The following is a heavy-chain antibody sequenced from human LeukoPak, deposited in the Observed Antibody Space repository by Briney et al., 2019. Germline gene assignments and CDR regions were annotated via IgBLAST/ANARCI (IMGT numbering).Heavy chain of an antibody. J-gene: IGHJ4*02. V-gene: IGHV4-38-2*02. Sequence: SETLSLTCTVSGYSLSSGYYWGWIRQPPGKGLEWIGSIYHSGSTYYNPSLKSRVTISVDTSKNQFSPKLSSVTAADTAVYYCARVVGEIDYWGQGTLVTASS. CDR1: GYSLSSGYY. CDR3: ARVVGEIDY. CDR2: IYHSGST.